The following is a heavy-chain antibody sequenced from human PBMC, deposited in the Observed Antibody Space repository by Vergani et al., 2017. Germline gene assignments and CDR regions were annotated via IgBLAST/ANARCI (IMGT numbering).Heavy chain of an antibody. CDR1: GFTFSSHA. CDR2: IKNTGDST. Sequence: VQLVESAGGVAQPGGSLRLSCVASGFTFSSHAMSWVRQGHGQGLEWVSSIKNTGDSTHYADSVKGRFTISRDNSKNTLYLQMNSLRVEDTAVYYCGRGSYNYNWGQGTLVTVSS. D-gene: IGHD1-1*01. V-gene: IGHV3-23*04. J-gene: IGHJ4*02. CDR3: GRGSYNYN.